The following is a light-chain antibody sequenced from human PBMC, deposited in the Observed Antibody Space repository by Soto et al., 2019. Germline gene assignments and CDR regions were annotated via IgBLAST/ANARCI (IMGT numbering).Light chain of an antibody. J-gene: IGKJ1*01. Sequence: DLQMTQSPSSLSASVGDRVTITCRASQSISNYLNWYQFKAGKAPKPLICAASTLQSGVPPRFSGSRSGTDFTHTISGLQPEGFATCYCQQRYSILVTFGQGTKVDIK. CDR3: QQRYSILVT. CDR2: AAS. CDR1: QSISNY. V-gene: IGKV1-39*01.